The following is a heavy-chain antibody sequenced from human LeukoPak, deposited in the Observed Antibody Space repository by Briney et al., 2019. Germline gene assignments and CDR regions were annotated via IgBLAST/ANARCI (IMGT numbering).Heavy chain of an antibody. CDR3: ARRESGGVAQEHAFDI. J-gene: IGHJ3*02. CDR2: MYYSGST. CDR1: GGSFSSGGYY. D-gene: IGHD2-15*01. V-gene: IGHV4-61*08. Sequence: SETLSLTCTVSGGSFSSGGYYWSWIRQHPGKGLEWIGYMYYSGSTNYNPSLKSRVTISVDTSKNQFSLKLSSVTAAGTAVYYCARRESGGVAQEHAFDIWGQGTMVTVSS.